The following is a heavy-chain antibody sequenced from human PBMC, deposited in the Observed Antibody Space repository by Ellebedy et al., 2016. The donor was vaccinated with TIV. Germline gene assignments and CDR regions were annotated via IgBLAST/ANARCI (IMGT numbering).Heavy chain of an antibody. CDR3: ARERIAHGGNSIGWFDP. V-gene: IGHV3-53*01. CDR1: GFTVSTNY. CDR2: LYSGGST. J-gene: IGHJ5*02. Sequence: GESLKISCAASGFTVSTNYMSWVRQAPGKGLKWVSVLYSGGSTYYADSVKGRFTISRDNSKNTLYLQMNSPRAEDTAVYYCARERIAHGGNSIGWFDPWGQGTLVTVSS. D-gene: IGHD4-23*01.